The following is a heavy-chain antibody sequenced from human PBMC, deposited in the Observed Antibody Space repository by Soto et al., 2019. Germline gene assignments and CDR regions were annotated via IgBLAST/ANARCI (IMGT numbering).Heavy chain of an antibody. CDR1: GFTFSSYG. J-gene: IGHJ3*02. Sequence: QVQLVESGGGVVQPGRSLRLSCAASGFTFSSYGMHWVRQAPGKGLEWVAVISYDGSNKYYADSVKGRFTISRDNSKNTLYLPMNSLRAEDTAVYYCAKTSGYDFFDAFDIWGQGTMVTVSS. CDR2: ISYDGSNK. V-gene: IGHV3-30*18. D-gene: IGHD5-12*01. CDR3: AKTSGYDFFDAFDI.